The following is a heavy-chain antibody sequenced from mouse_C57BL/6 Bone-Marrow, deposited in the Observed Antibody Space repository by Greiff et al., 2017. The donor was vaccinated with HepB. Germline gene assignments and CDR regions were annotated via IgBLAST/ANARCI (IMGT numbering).Heavy chain of an antibody. D-gene: IGHD2-4*01. J-gene: IGHJ3*01. Sequence: EVQLQQSGPELVKPGASVKIPCKASGYTFTDYNMDWVKQSHGKSLEWIGDINPNNGGTIYNQKFKGKATLTVDKSPSTAYMELRSLTSEDTAVYYCARSGGSYYYDDAWFAYWGQGTLVTVSA. V-gene: IGHV1-18*01. CDR2: INPNNGGT. CDR3: ARSGGSYYYDDAWFAY. CDR1: GYTFTDYN.